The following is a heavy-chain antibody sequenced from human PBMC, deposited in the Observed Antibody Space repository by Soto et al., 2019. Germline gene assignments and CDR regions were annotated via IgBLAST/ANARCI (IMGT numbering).Heavy chain of an antibody. CDR2: INWNSGSI. Sequence: GGSLRLSCAASGFTFDDYAMNWVRQVPGKGLEWVSGINWNSGSIGYADSVKGRFAISRDNAKNSLHLQMNSLRAEDPAFYYCVKDESINWYSGHFRHWGQGTLVTVSS. J-gene: IGHJ1*01. CDR3: VKDESINWYSGHFRH. D-gene: IGHD6-13*01. V-gene: IGHV3-9*01. CDR1: GFTFDDYA.